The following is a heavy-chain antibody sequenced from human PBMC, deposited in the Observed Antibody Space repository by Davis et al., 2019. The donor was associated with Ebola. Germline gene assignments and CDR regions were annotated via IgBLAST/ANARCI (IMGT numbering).Heavy chain of an antibody. D-gene: IGHD2-15*01. V-gene: IGHV4-39*01. CDR2: IYYSGST. CDR3: ARGGCSGGSCYSADY. Sequence: MPSETLSLTCTVSGGSISSSSYYWGWIRQPPGKGLEWIGSIYYSGSTYYNPSLKSRVTISVDTSKNQFSLKLSSVTAADTAVYYCARGGCSGGSCYSADYWGQGTLVTVSS. J-gene: IGHJ4*02. CDR1: GGSISSSSYY.